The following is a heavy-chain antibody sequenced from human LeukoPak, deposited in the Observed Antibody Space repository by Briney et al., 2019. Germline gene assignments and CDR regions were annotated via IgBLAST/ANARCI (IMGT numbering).Heavy chain of an antibody. V-gene: IGHV1-18*01. CDR2: ICAYNGNT. CDR1: GYTFTSYG. Sequence: ASVKVSCKASGYTFTSYGISWVRQAPGKGLEWMGWICAYNGNTNYAQKLQGRVTMTPDTSTSTAYMELRSLRSDDTAVYYCARDGYCSSTSCYTDYFDYWGQGTLDTVSS. CDR3: ARDGYCSSTSCYTDYFDY. D-gene: IGHD2-2*02. J-gene: IGHJ4*02.